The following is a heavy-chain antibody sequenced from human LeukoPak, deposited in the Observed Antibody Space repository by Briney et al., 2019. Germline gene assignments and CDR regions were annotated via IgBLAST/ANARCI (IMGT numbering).Heavy chain of an antibody. V-gene: IGHV4-39*01. D-gene: IGHD2-15*01. CDR3: ARQGNSYCSGGSCYDPNLFDS. CDR2: MYYIVST. Sequence: PSETLSLTCTVSGGSIRSSSYYWGWIRQPPGRGLGWIGSMYYIVSTYYNPSLKSRVTISVDTSKNQFSLKLSSVTAADTALYYCARQGNSYCSGGSCYDPNLFDSWGQGTLVTVSS. J-gene: IGHJ5*01. CDR1: GGSIRSSSYY.